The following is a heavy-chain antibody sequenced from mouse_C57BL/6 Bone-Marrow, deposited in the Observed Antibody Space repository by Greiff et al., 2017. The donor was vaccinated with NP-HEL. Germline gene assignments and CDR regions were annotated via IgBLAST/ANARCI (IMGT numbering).Heavy chain of an antibody. Sequence: QVQLKESGPGLVAPSQSLSITCTVSGFSLTSYGVHWVRQPPGKGLEWLVVIWSDGSTTYNSALKSRLSISKDNSKSQVFLKMNSLQTDDTAMYYCARPDYDYGYAMDYWGQGTSVTVAS. CDR2: IWSDGST. V-gene: IGHV2-6*03. D-gene: IGHD2-4*01. CDR1: GFSLTSYG. CDR3: ARPDYDYGYAMDY. J-gene: IGHJ4*01.